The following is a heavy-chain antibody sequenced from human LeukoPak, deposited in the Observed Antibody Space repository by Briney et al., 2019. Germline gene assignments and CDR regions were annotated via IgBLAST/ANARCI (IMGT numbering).Heavy chain of an antibody. CDR1: GYTLTELS. J-gene: IGHJ4*02. V-gene: IGHV1-24*01. CDR3: ARIFRVYDSSGFYSDY. D-gene: IGHD3-22*01. CDR2: FDTEDGET. Sequence: ASVKVSCKVSGYTLTELSMHWVRQAPGKGLEWMGGFDTEDGETIYAQKFQGRVTMTEDTSTDTAYMELSSLRSDDTAVYYCARIFRVYDSSGFYSDYWGQGTLVTVSS.